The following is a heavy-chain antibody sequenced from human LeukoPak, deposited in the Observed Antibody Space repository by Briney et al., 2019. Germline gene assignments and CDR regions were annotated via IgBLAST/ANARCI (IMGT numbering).Heavy chain of an antibody. CDR3: AREGFLGTIPRYYFDY. CDR1: GGTFSSYA. J-gene: IGHJ4*02. D-gene: IGHD2-2*02. CDR2: IIPILGIA. Sequence: GASVKVSCKASGGTFSSYAISWVRQAPGQGPEWMGRIIPILGIANYAQKFQGRVTITADKSTSTAYMELSSLRSDDTAVYYCAREGFLGTIPRYYFDYWGQGTLVTVSS. V-gene: IGHV1-69*04.